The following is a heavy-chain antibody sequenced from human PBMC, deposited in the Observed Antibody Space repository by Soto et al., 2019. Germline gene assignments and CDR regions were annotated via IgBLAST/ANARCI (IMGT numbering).Heavy chain of an antibody. Sequence: GGSLRLSCAASGFTFSSYGMHWVRQAPGKGLEWVAVISYDGSNKYYADSVKGRFTISRDNSKNTLYLQMNSLRAEDTAVYYCAKDGERYCSSTSCSTDDAFDIWGQGTMVTVSS. J-gene: IGHJ3*02. V-gene: IGHV3-30*18. CDR1: GFTFSSYG. CDR2: ISYDGSNK. D-gene: IGHD2-2*01. CDR3: AKDGERYCSSTSCSTDDAFDI.